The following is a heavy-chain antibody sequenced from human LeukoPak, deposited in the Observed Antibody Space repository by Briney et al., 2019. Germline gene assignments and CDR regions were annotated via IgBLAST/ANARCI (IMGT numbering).Heavy chain of an antibody. CDR3: AKESGRFDY. V-gene: IGHV3-43*02. CDR2: ISGDGVST. CDR1: GLPIADFA. J-gene: IGHJ4*02. Sequence: GSLRLSCVASGLPIADFAMHWVRQAPGKGLEWVSLISGDGVSTFYADSVKGRFSISRDNSKNSLYPEMNSLRTEDAAMYYCAKESGRFDYWGQGTLVAVSS.